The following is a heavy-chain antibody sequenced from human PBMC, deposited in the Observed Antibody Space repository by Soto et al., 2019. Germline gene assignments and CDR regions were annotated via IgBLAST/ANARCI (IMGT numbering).Heavy chain of an antibody. V-gene: IGHV1-58*02. CDR3: AAAPPGFGELGNFNY. CDR1: GFTFTSSA. J-gene: IGHJ4*02. D-gene: IGHD3-10*01. CDR2: IVVGSGNT. Sequence: ASVKVSCKASGFTFTSSAMQWVRQARGQRLEWIGWIVVGSGNTNYAQKFQERVTITRDMSTSTAYMELSSLRSEDTAVYYYAAAPPGFGELGNFNYGGRETRVTVPS.